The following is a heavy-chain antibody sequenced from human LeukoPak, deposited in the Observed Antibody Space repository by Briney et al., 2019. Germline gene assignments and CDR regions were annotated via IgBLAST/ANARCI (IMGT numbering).Heavy chain of an antibody. J-gene: IGHJ4*02. D-gene: IGHD4-17*01. CDR1: GGSISSYY. Sequence: SETLSLTCTVSGGSISSYYWSWIRQPPGKGLEWIGSIYYSGSTYYNPSLKSRVTISVDTSKNQFSLKLSSVTAADTAVYYCARDPIPTDYGSYDYWGQGTLVTVSS. V-gene: IGHV4-39*02. CDR2: IYYSGST. CDR3: ARDPIPTDYGSYDY.